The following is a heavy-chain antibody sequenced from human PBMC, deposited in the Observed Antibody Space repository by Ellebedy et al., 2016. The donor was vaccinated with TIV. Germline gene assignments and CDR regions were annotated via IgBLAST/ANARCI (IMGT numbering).Heavy chain of an antibody. CDR3: ARVWRGGYSGVFDY. CDR1: GYSFNSYY. D-gene: IGHD5-12*01. Sequence: AASVKVSCKASGYSFNSYYIFWVRQAPGHGLEWMGMFNPTGGRTTYAQKFQGRLTVTRDASTSTVCMELNSLRSEDTAIYYCARVWRGGYSGVFDYWGQGTQVTVSS. J-gene: IGHJ4*02. V-gene: IGHV1-46*02. CDR2: FNPTGGRT.